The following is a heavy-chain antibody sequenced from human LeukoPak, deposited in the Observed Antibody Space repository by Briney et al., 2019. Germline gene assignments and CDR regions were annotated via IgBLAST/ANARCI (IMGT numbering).Heavy chain of an antibody. CDR1: GFTFSSYS. CDR3: ARATSFYDILTYYYYMDV. J-gene: IGHJ6*03. D-gene: IGHD3-9*01. V-gene: IGHV3-48*01. CDR2: ITYNSGTI. Sequence: GGSLRLSCAASGFTFSSYSMNWVRQAPGKGLEWVSYITYNSGTIYYTDSVKGRFTISRDNAKNSLYLQINSLRAEDTAVYYCARATSFYDILTYYYYMDVWGKGTTVTISS.